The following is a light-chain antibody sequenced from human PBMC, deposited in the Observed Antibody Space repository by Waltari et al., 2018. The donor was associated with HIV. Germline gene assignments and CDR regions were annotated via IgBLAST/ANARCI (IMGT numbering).Light chain of an antibody. V-gene: IGLV1-40*01. CDR1: SAGYD. J-gene: IGLJ2*01. CDR2: GNS. Sequence: QSDLTQPPSVSGAPRPRVTISCSGVSAGYDLHWYQQLPGTAPKLLIYGNSNRPSGVPDRFSGSKSGPLASLAITGLQAEDEADYYCQSYDSSLSSSVFGGGTRLTVL. CDR3: QSYDSSLSSSV.